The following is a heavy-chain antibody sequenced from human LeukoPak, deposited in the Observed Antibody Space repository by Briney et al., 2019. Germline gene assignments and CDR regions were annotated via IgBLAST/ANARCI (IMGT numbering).Heavy chain of an antibody. CDR3: ARESIAVAGAPFDY. D-gene: IGHD6-19*01. J-gene: IGHJ4*02. CDR1: GFTFSSYE. Sequence: GGSLRLSCAASGFTFSSYEMNWVRQAPGKGLEWVSYISSGSTIYDADSVKGRFTISRDNDKNSLYVQMNSLRAEDTAVYYCARESIAVAGAPFDYWGQGTLVTVSS. V-gene: IGHV3-48*03. CDR2: ISSGSTI.